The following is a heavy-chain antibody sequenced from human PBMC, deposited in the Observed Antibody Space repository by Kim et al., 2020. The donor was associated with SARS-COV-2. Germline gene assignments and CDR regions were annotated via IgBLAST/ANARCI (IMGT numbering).Heavy chain of an antibody. V-gene: IGHV1-69*04. CDR1: GGTFSSYA. J-gene: IGHJ3*02. D-gene: IGHD2-2*01. CDR2: IIPILGIA. Sequence: SVKVSCKASGGTFSSYAISWVRQAPGQGLEWMGRIIPILGIANYAQKFQGRVTITADKSTSTAYMELSSLRSEDTAVYYCARGPRQRHDAFDIWGQGTMVTVSS. CDR3: ARGPRQRHDAFDI.